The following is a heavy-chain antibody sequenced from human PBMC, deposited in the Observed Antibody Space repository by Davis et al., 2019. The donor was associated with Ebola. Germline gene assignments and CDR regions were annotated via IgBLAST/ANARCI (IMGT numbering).Heavy chain of an antibody. J-gene: IGHJ5*02. CDR2: IYYSGST. CDR3: ARAWFREFNWFDP. CDR1: GGSISSGDYY. D-gene: IGHD3-10*01. Sequence: SETLSLTCTVSGGSISSGDYYWSWIRQPPGKGLEWIGYIYYSGSTNYNPSLKSRVTISVDTSKNQFSLKLSSATAADTAVYYCARAWFREFNWFDPWGQGTLVTVSS. V-gene: IGHV4-61*08.